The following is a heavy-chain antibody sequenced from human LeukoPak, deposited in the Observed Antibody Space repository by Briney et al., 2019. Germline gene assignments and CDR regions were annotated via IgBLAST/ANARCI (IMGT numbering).Heavy chain of an antibody. CDR1: GGTFSSYA. V-gene: IGHV1-69*10. Sequence: ASVTVSCKASGGTFSSYAISWVRQAPGQGLEWMGRIIPIFGIANYAQKFQGRVTITADKSTSTAYMELSSLRSEDTAVYYCAREGSYYDSSGSYDYWGQGTLVTVSS. D-gene: IGHD3-22*01. CDR3: AREGSYYDSSGSYDY. CDR2: IIPIFGIA. J-gene: IGHJ4*02.